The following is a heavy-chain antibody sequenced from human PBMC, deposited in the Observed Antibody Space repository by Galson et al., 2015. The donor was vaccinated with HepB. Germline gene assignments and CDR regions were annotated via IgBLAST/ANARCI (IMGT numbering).Heavy chain of an antibody. CDR1: GFTFSSYA. CDR3: AKALPVAALTAPGTFDY. V-gene: IGHV3-23*01. D-gene: IGHD1-20*01. Sequence: SLRLSCAASGFTFSSYAMSWVRQAPGKGLEWVSAISGSGGSTYYADSVKGRFTISRDNSKNTLYLQMNSLRADDTAVYYCAKALPVAALTAPGTFDYWGQGTLVTVSS. J-gene: IGHJ4*02. CDR2: ISGSGGST.